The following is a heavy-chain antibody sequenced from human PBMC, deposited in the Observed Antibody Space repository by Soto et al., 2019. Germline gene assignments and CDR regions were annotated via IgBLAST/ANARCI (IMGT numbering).Heavy chain of an antibody. V-gene: IGHV3-33*01. Sequence: GGSLRLSCAASGFTFSSYGMHWVRQAPGKGLEWVAVIWYDGSNKYYADSVKGRFTISRDNSKNTLYLQMNSLRAEDTAVYYCARDIGSGSLYGMDVWGQGTTVTVSS. CDR3: ARDIGSGSLYGMDV. CDR1: GFTFSSYG. J-gene: IGHJ6*02. CDR2: IWYDGSNK. D-gene: IGHD3-10*01.